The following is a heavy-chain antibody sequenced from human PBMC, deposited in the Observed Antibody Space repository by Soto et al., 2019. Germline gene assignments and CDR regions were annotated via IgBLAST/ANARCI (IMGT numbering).Heavy chain of an antibody. CDR1: GFTFSSYS. J-gene: IGHJ6*02. CDR3: AREETAWPLAYGLDV. CDR2: IGTRSDI. V-gene: IGHV3-21*01. Sequence: GGSLRLSCAASGFTFSSYSMHWVRQAPGKELEWVSSIGTRSDIYYADSVKGRFTISRDNAKNSLSLQMNSMTAEDTAVYYCAREETAWPLAYGLDVWGQGTTVTVSS. D-gene: IGHD2-21*02.